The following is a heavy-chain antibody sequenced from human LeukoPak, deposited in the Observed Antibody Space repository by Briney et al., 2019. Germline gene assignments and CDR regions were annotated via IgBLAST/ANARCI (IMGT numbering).Heavy chain of an antibody. J-gene: IGHJ4*02. D-gene: IGHD4-17*01. V-gene: IGHV4-59*01. Sequence: SETLSLTCTVSGGSISSYYWSWIRQPPGKGLEWIGYIYYSGSTNYNPSLKSRVTISVDTSKNQFSLKLSSVTAADTAVYYCASDYGDYYFDYWGQGTLVTVSS. CDR3: ASDYGDYYFDY. CDR1: GGSISSYY. CDR2: IYYSGST.